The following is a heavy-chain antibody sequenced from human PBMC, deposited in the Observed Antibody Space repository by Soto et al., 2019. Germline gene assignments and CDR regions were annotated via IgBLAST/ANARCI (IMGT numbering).Heavy chain of an antibody. CDR3: ASRNYYASGTYYYYYFDF. CDR2: ISGNDGST. V-gene: IGHV3-23*01. Sequence: EVQLLESGGGLVQPGGSLRLSCVVSGLTFSTYAMSWVRQAPGKGLQWVSGISGNDGSTYYGDSVKGRFTISRDNSRNTVYLQMSGLRAEDMAVYYCASRNYYASGTYYYYYFDFWGQGTLVTVSS. CDR1: GLTFSTYA. D-gene: IGHD3-22*01. J-gene: IGHJ4*02.